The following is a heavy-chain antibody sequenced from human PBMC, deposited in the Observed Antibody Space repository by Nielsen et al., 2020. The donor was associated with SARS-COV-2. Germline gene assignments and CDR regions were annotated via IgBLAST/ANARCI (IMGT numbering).Heavy chain of an antibody. CDR1: GSTFRKAW. V-gene: IGHV3-15*01. CDR3: ATARYCSRTSCSAGTDMFDP. D-gene: IGHD2-2*01. CDR2: IKSKIDGETT. Sequence: GGSLRLSCVASGSTFRKAWMSWVGQAPGKGREWVGRIKSKIDGETTDYASPVKDRFTNSRDDSKNTVYLDMSSLRTEDTAVYYCATARYCSRTSCSAGTDMFDPWGQGTQVIVSS. J-gene: IGHJ5*02.